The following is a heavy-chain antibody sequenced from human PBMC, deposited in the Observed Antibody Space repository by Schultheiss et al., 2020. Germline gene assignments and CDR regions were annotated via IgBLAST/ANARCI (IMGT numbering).Heavy chain of an antibody. J-gene: IGHJ4*02. CDR2: IFSSGST. V-gene: IGHV3-53*01. CDR1: GFTVSSNY. CDR3: ARGTLGGWVFNY. Sequence: GVLKISCAASGFTVSSNYMSWVRQTPGKGPEWVSLIFSSGSTTYAGSVKGRFTISRDNSKNTLYLQMNSLRAEDTAVYYCARGTLGGWVFNYWGQGTLVNVYS. D-gene: IGHD1-26*01.